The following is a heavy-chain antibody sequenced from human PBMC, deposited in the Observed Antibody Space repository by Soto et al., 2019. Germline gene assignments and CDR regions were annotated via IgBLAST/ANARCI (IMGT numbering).Heavy chain of an antibody. Sequence: QVHLQQWGAGLLKPSETLSLTCAVYGGSVNGYYWNWIRQPPGKGLEWIGELNHTGGTHYNPSLKSRVTMSVDTSKNQFSLRLSSVTAGDTAIYYCASRITVFGLLIPPFDPWGQGTQVTVDS. V-gene: IGHV4-34*02. J-gene: IGHJ5*02. CDR1: GGSVNGYY. D-gene: IGHD3-3*01. CDR2: LNHTGGT. CDR3: ASRITVFGLLIPPFDP.